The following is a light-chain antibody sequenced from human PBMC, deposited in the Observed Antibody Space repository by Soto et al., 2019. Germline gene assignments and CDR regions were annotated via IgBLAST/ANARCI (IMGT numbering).Light chain of an antibody. Sequence: EIVLTQSPVTLSLSPGERATLSCRASQSVSSYLAWYQQKPGQAPRLLIYDASNRATGIPARFSGSGSGTDFTLTISSLEPEDFAVYYCQQRAGSSTFGQGTRLEIK. J-gene: IGKJ5*01. CDR3: QQRAGSST. CDR2: DAS. CDR1: QSVSSY. V-gene: IGKV3-11*01.